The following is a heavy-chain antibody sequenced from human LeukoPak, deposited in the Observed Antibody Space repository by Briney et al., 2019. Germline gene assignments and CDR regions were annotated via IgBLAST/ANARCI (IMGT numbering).Heavy chain of an antibody. CDR2: VSGSGTNS. CDR1: GFTFSAFA. Sequence: PGGSLRLSCAASGFTFSAFAINWVRQAPGKAREWVSAVSGSGTNSYYADSVKGRFTISRDNAKNTLYLQMNSLRAEDTAVYYCARPLGSGWFGPFDSWGQGTLVTVSS. CDR3: ARPLGSGWFGPFDS. D-gene: IGHD6-19*01. J-gene: IGHJ4*02. V-gene: IGHV3-23*01.